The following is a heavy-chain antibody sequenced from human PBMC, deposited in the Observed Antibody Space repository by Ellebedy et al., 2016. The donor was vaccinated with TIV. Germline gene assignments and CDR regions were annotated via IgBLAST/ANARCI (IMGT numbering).Heavy chain of an antibody. CDR2: IFYSGST. CDR1: GGSIISTTYY. V-gene: IGHV4-39*07. CDR3: ATVGTPTLFDY. J-gene: IGHJ4*02. Sequence: MPSETLSLTCTVSGGSIISTTYYWGWIRQPPGKWLEWIGTIFYSGSTYYNPSLKSRVTISVDTSKNQFSLKLNSVTAADTAVYYCATVGTPTLFDYWGQGTLVTVSS.